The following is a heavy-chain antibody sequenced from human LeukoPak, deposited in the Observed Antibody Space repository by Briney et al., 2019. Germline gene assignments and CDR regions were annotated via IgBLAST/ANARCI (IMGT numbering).Heavy chain of an antibody. J-gene: IGHJ6*02. CDR1: GGTFSSYA. D-gene: IGHD4-11*01. CDR2: IIPILGIA. V-gene: IGHV1-69*04. Sequence: SVKVSCKASGGTFSSYAISWVRQAPGQGLEWMGRIIPILGIANYAQKFQGRVTITADKSTSTAYMELSSLRSEDTAVYYCASSVTTYIGMDVWGQGTTVTVSS. CDR3: ASSVTTYIGMDV.